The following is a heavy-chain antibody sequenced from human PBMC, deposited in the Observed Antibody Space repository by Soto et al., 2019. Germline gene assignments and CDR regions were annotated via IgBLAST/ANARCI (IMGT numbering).Heavy chain of an antibody. V-gene: IGHV3-48*02. J-gene: IGHJ4*02. CDR2: ISGSSSSI. CDR3: GREAAWEVATLDY. D-gene: IGHD1-26*01. Sequence: EVQLVESGGGLVQPGGSLRLSCAASGFSFSDYSLNWVRQAPGKGLEWLSYISGSSSSIYYADSVKGRFTISIDNADNSIDSQMNRLRDEDTAVYYCGREAAWEVATLDYWDQGTLVTVSS. CDR1: GFSFSDYS.